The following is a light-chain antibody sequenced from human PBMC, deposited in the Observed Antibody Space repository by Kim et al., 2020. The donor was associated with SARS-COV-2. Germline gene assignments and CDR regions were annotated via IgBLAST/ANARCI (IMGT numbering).Light chain of an antibody. CDR3: QQRFCWPLT. V-gene: IGKV3-11*01. Sequence: LSQGERPPLSARASQSVNELLAWYQPKPGPAPRLLISDASNRATGIPPRCSGSGSGTDFTLTISSLEHEDFVVYYCQQRFCWPLTFGGGTKVDIK. CDR2: DAS. CDR1: QSVNEL. J-gene: IGKJ4*01.